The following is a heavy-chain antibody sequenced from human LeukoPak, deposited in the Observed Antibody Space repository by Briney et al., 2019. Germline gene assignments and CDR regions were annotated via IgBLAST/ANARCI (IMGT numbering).Heavy chain of an antibody. CDR3: AKDDALIRFND. V-gene: IGHV3-23*01. Sequence: GGSLRLSCAASGFTFSTYSMNWVRQAPGKGLEWISGIIGSGGITYYADSVKGRFTISRDNSKNTLYLQIYSLRAGDTAVYYCAKDDALIRFNDWGQGTLVTVSS. D-gene: IGHD3-3*01. J-gene: IGHJ4*02. CDR1: GFTFSTYS. CDR2: IIGSGGIT.